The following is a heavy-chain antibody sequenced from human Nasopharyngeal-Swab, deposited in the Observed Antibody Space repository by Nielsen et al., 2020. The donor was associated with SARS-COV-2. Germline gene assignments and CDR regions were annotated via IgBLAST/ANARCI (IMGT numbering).Heavy chain of an antibody. J-gene: IGHJ6*02. V-gene: IGHV1-18*01. D-gene: IGHD6-13*01. CDR1: GYTITSYG. Sequence: ASVKVSCKAAGYTITSYGISWVRQAPGQGLEWMGWISAYNGNTNYVQKIQGRVTMTTDTSTSTAYMELRSLRSDDTAVYYCARDPYSSSLPALYHYYYGMDVWGQGTTVTVSS. CDR2: ISAYNGNT. CDR3: ARDPYSSSLPALYHYYYGMDV.